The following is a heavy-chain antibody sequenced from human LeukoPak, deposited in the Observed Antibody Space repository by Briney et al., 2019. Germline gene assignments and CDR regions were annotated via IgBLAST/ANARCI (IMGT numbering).Heavy chain of an antibody. CDR1: GFTFSSYE. CDR3: ARGGGGWLPFDY. CDR2: INHSGST. D-gene: IGHD5-24*01. V-gene: IGHV4-34*01. J-gene: IGHJ4*02. Sequence: PGGSLRLSCAASGFTFSSYEMNWVRQAPGKGLEWIGEINHSGSTNYNPSLKSRVTISVDTSKNQFSLKLSSVTAADTAVYYCARGGGGWLPFDYWGQGTLVTVSS.